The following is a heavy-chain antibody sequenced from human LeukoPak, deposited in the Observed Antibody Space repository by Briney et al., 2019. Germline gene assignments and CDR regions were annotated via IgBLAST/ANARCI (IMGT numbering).Heavy chain of an antibody. CDR2: INHSGST. J-gene: IGHJ4*02. V-gene: IGHV4-34*01. CDR1: GGSISSYY. D-gene: IGHD3-16*01. CDR3: VGGDLNFDY. Sequence: SETLSLTCTVSGGSISSYYWSWIHQPPGKGLEWIGEINHSGSTNYNPSLKSRVTISVDTSKNQFSLKLSSVTAADTAVYYCVGGDLNFDYWGQGTLVTVSS.